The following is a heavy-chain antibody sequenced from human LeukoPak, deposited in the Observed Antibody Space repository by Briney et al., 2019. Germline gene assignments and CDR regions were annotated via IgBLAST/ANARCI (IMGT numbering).Heavy chain of an antibody. CDR3: ARKAGGSYRLDY. Sequence: ASAKVSCKASGYTFTYYYMHWVRRAPGQGLEWMGIINPSGGSTGYAQKFQGRVTMTRDTSTSTVYMELSSLRSEDTAVYYCARKAGGSYRLDYWGQGTLVTVSS. D-gene: IGHD1-26*01. CDR1: GYTFTYYY. V-gene: IGHV1-46*01. J-gene: IGHJ4*02. CDR2: INPSGGST.